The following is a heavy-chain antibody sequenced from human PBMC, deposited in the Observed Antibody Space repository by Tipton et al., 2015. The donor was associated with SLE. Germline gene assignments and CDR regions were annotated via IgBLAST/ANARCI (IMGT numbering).Heavy chain of an antibody. D-gene: IGHD3-16*01. CDR2: INYSGDRT. CDR3: AGGTGAYFDH. CDR1: GFTFNSYA. V-gene: IGHV3-23*01. J-gene: IGHJ4*02. Sequence: LSLTCVASGFTFNSYAMSWVRQAPGKGLEWVSAINYSGDRTYYIDSVKGRFTISRDNSKNTLYLQMNRLRVEDTAVYYCAGGTGAYFDHWGQGTLVTVSS.